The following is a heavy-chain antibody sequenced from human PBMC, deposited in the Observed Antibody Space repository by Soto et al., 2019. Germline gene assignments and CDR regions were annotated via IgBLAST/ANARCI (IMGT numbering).Heavy chain of an antibody. CDR3: ARDGHFNYDILTIYYRAYWFDP. D-gene: IGHD3-9*01. V-gene: IGHV3-21*01. Sequence: EVQLVESGGGLVKPGGSLRLSCAASGFTFSSYSMNWVRQAPGKGLEWVSSISSSSSYIYYADSVKGRFTIFRDNAKNSLYLQMTSLRAEDTAVYYCARDGHFNYDILTIYYRAYWFDPWGQGTLVTVSS. CDR1: GFTFSSYS. CDR2: ISSSSSYI. J-gene: IGHJ5*02.